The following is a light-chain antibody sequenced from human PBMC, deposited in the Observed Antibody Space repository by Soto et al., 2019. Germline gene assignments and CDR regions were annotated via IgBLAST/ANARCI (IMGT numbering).Light chain of an antibody. CDR3: QQYNTYSWT. J-gene: IGKJ1*01. V-gene: IGKV1-5*01. Sequence: DIQMTQSPSTLSASVGETITISCRARQSISNLLAWYQQKPGKAPKLLVYDSSTLETGVPSRFRGSGSGTEFTLTISSLQPDDFATYYCQQYNTYSWTFGQGTKVEMK. CDR2: DSS. CDR1: QSISNL.